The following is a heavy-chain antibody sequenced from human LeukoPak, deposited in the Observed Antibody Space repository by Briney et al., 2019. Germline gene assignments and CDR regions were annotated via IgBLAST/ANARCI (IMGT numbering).Heavy chain of an antibody. CDR1: GGSITSSSYY. D-gene: IGHD5-24*01. Sequence: SETLSLTCTVSGGSITSSSYYWAWIRQPPGKGLQWIGRFYYSGRTHYNPSLKSRVTIYVDTSKNQFSLKLSSVTAADTAVYSCARGRRDGYNLEYFDKWGQGTLVTVSS. J-gene: IGHJ4*02. CDR2: FYYSGRT. V-gene: IGHV4-39*01. CDR3: ARGRRDGYNLEYFDK.